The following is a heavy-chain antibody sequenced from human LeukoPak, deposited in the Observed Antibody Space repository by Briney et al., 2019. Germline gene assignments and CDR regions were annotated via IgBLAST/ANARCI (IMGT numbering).Heavy chain of an antibody. CDR1: GGSFSGYY. J-gene: IGHJ4*02. CDR2: INHSGST. Sequence: SETLSLTCAVYGGSFSGYYWSWIRQPPGKGLEWIGEINHSGSTNYNPSLKSRVTISVDTSKNQFSLKLSSVTAADTAVYYCARGFSYDILTGSFESFDYWGQGTLVTVSS. V-gene: IGHV4-34*01. D-gene: IGHD3-9*01. CDR3: ARGFSYDILTGSFESFDY.